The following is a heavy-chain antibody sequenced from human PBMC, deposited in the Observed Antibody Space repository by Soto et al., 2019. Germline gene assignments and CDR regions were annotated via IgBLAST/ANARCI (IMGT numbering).Heavy chain of an antibody. CDR3: ARDKQLREFDP. J-gene: IGHJ5*02. CDR1: GGSISSYY. Sequence: PSETLSLTCTVSGGSISSYYWSWIRQPPGKGLEWIGYIYYSGSTNYNPSLKSRVTISVDTSKNQFSLKLSSVTAADTAVYYCARDKQLREFDPWGQGTLVTVSS. V-gene: IGHV4-59*01. CDR2: IYYSGST. D-gene: IGHD6-6*01.